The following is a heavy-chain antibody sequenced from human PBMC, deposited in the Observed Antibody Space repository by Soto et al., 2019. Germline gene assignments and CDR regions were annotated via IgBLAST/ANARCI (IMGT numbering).Heavy chain of an antibody. CDR3: ARGRLAVAGRLDY. CDR2: INHSGST. Sequence: QVQLQQWGAGLLKPSETLSLTCAVYGESFSGYYWSWIRQPPGKGLEWIGEINHSGSTNYNPSLKSRVTISVDTSKNQFSLNLSSVTAADTALYYCARGRLAVAGRLDYWGQGTLVTVSS. V-gene: IGHV4-34*01. CDR1: GESFSGYY. D-gene: IGHD6-19*01. J-gene: IGHJ4*02.